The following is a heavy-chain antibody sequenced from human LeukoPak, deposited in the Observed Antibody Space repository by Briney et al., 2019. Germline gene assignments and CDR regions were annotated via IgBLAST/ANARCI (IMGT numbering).Heavy chain of an antibody. J-gene: IGHJ5*02. D-gene: IGHD3-9*01. CDR3: VRGGNDILTGYYTWFDP. CDR2: ISSSSRYI. V-gene: IGHV3-21*06. CDR1: GFTFNNYN. Sequence: GGSLRLSCAASGFTFNNYNMNWVRQAPGKGLEWVSSISSSSRYIYYADSVKGRFTISRDNAKNSLYLQMNSLRAEDTAVYYFVRGGNDILTGYYTWFDPWGQGTLVTVSS.